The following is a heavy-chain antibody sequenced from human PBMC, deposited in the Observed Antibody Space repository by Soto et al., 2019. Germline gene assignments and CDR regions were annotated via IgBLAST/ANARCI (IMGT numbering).Heavy chain of an antibody. CDR1: GGSISSGGYY. CDR3: ARAFWSGPNWFDP. Sequence: PSETLSLTCTVSGGSISSGGYYWSWIRQHPGKGLEWIGYIYYSGSTNYNPSLKSRVTISVDTSKNQFSLKLSSVTAADTAVYYCARAFWSGPNWFDPWGQGTLVTVSS. CDR2: IYYSGST. V-gene: IGHV4-61*08. D-gene: IGHD3-3*01. J-gene: IGHJ5*02.